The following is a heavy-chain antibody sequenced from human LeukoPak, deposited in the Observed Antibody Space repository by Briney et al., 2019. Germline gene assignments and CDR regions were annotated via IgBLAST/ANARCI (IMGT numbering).Heavy chain of an antibody. Sequence: SETLSLTCTVSGGSISNYYWNWIRQPPGKGLEWIGYIYYSGSTNYNPSLKSRVTISVDTSKNQFSLKLSSVTAADTAVYYCARGVYSSSWTPPGYWGQGTLVTVSS. D-gene: IGHD6-13*01. CDR3: ARGVYSSSWTPPGY. J-gene: IGHJ4*02. CDR1: GGSISNYY. CDR2: IYYSGST. V-gene: IGHV4-59*01.